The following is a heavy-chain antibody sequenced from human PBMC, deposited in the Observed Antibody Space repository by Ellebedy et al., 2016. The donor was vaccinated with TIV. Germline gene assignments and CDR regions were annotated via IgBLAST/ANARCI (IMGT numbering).Heavy chain of an antibody. D-gene: IGHD2-2*01. J-gene: IGHJ4*02. CDR3: AGGPSRGY. Sequence: GESLKISCAASGIVVSDNYMSRVRQAPGEGLEWVSLIYSGGSTHYADSVKGRFTISRDNSKNMVYLQMNSLRAEDTAVYYCAGGPSRGYWGRGTLVTVSS. V-gene: IGHV3-53*01. CDR1: GIVVSDNY. CDR2: IYSGGST.